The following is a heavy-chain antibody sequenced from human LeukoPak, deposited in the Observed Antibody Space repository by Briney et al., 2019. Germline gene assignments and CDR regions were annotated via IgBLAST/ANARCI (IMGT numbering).Heavy chain of an antibody. D-gene: IGHD5-12*01. CDR2: INAGNGNT. CDR1: GYTFTSYA. J-gene: IGHJ4*02. CDR3: ARFVATRGGYYFDY. V-gene: IGHV1-3*01. Sequence: ASVKVSCKASGYTFTSYAMHWVRQAPGQRLEWMGWINAGNGNTKYSQKFQGRVTITGDTSASTAYMELSSLRSEDTAVYYCARFVATRGGYYFDYWGQGTLVTVSS.